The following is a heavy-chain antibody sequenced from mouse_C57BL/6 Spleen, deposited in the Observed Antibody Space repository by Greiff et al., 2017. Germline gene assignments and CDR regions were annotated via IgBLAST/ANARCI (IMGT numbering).Heavy chain of an antibody. CDR1: GYTFTSYW. CDR2: IDPSDSYT. V-gene: IGHV1-59*01. CDR3: AITTGSRDFDY. Sequence: QVQLQQPGAELVRPGTSVKLSCKASGYTFTSYWMHWVKQRPGQGLEWIGVIDPSDSYTNYNQKFKGKATLTLDTSSSTAYMQLSSLTSEVSAVYYCAITTGSRDFDYWGQGTTLTVSS. J-gene: IGHJ2*01. D-gene: IGHD1-1*01.